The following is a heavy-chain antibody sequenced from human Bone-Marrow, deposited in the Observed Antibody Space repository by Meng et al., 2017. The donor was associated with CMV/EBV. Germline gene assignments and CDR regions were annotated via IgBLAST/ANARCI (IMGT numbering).Heavy chain of an antibody. CDR3: ARGNSSSWYFPPYYYYGMDV. V-gene: IGHV4-34*01. D-gene: IGHD6-13*01. J-gene: IGHJ6*02. CDR2: INHSGST. Sequence: GSLRLSCAVYGGSFSGYYWSWIRQPPGKGLEWIGEINHSGSTNYNPSLKSRVTISVDTSKNQFSLKLSSVTAADTAVYYCARGNSSSWYFPPYYYYGMDVWGQGTTVTVSS. CDR1: GGSFSGYY.